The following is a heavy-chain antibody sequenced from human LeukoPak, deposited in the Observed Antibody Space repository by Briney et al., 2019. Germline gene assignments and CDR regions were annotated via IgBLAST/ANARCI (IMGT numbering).Heavy chain of an antibody. V-gene: IGHV3-48*02. D-gene: IGHD2-15*01. CDR2: ISSSSAI. Sequence: PGGSLRLSCAASGFSFSGYSMNWVCQAPGKGLEWVSYISSSSAIYYADSVKGRFTISRDNAKNSLYLQMNSLRDEDTAVYYCARDPYYCSGGSCYLPTPYYYYGMDVWGQGTTVTVSS. J-gene: IGHJ6*02. CDR3: ARDPYYCSGGSCYLPTPYYYYGMDV. CDR1: GFSFSGYS.